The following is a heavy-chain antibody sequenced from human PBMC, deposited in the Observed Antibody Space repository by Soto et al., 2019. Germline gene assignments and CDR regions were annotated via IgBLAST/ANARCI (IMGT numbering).Heavy chain of an antibody. CDR3: AKTVLNGYYYFQW. J-gene: IGHJ4*02. CDR2: ISGSGDST. CDR1: GFSFSTYA. Sequence: GGSLRLSCAASGFSFSTYAMSWVRQAPGKGLEWVSTISGSGDSTYYADSMKGRFTISRDNSKNTLFLQMHSLRAEDSALYYCAKTVLNGYYYFQWWGPGTLVTVSS. V-gene: IGHV3-23*01. D-gene: IGHD3-22*01.